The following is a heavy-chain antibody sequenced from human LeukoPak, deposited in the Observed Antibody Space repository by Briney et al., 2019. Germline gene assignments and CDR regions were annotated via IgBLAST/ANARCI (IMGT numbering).Heavy chain of an antibody. CDR2: IYYSGST. J-gene: IGHJ4*02. D-gene: IGHD2-15*01. V-gene: IGHV4-59*12. Sequence: PSETLSLTCTVSGGSISSYYWSWIRQPAGKGLEWIGYIYYSGSTNYNPSLKSRVTISVDTSKNQFSLKLSSVTAADTAVYYCAREMYCSGGSCPFDYWGQGTLVTVSS. CDR1: GGSISSYY. CDR3: AREMYCSGGSCPFDY.